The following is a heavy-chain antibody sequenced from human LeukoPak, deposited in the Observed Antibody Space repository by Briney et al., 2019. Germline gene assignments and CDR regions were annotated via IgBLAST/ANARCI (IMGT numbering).Heavy chain of an antibody. CDR1: GFTFDDYA. J-gene: IGHJ4*02. CDR2: ISWNSGSI. D-gene: IGHD1-26*01. Sequence: PGGSLRLSCAVSGFTFDDYAMHWVRQAPGKGLEWVSGISWNSGSIGYADSVKDRFTISRDNAKNSLYLQMNSLRPEDTAVYYCARSTVSGSYSADYWGQGTLVTVSS. CDR3: ARSTVSGSYSADY. V-gene: IGHV3-9*01.